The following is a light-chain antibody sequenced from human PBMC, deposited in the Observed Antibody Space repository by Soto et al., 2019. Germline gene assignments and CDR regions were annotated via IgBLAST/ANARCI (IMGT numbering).Light chain of an antibody. CDR3: CSYAGSYTWV. J-gene: IGLJ3*02. Sequence: QSALTQPRSVSGSPGQSVTISCTGTSSDVGGYNYVSWYQLHPGTAPKLMIYDVSKRPSGVPDRFSGSKSGNTASLTISGLQAEDEADYYCCSYAGSYTWVFGGGTKVIVL. CDR2: DVS. V-gene: IGLV2-11*01. CDR1: SSDVGGYNY.